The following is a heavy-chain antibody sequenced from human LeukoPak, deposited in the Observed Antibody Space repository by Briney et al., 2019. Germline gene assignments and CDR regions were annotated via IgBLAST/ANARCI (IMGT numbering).Heavy chain of an antibody. V-gene: IGHV3-30*03. CDR2: ISYDGGHK. D-gene: IGHD3-10*01. J-gene: IGHJ6*03. CDR3: ARVARGDYYYYYMDV. Sequence: GGSLRLSCEVSGFNFNTFGIHWVRQTPGKGLEWVALISYDGGHKYYTDSVKGRFTISRDNSKNTLYLQMNSLRAEDTALYYCARVARGDYYYYYMDVWGKGTTVTVSS. CDR1: GFNFNTFG.